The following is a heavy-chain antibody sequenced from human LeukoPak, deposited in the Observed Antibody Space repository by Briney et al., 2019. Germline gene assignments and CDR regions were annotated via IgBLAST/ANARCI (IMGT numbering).Heavy chain of an antibody. J-gene: IGHJ4*02. Sequence: PSETLSLTCTVSGGSVSSGTYYWSWIRQPPGKGLEWIGHIYYTGNTHYVPSLKSRVTMSVDTPKNQFSLKLTSVTAADTAVYYCARGTNYYDSGDYWGQGTLVTVSS. V-gene: IGHV4-61*01. CDR1: GGSVSSGTYY. CDR3: ARGTNYYDSGDY. CDR2: IYYTGNT. D-gene: IGHD3-10*01.